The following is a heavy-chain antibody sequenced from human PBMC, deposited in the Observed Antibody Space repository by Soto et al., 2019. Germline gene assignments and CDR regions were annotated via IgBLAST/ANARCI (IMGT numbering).Heavy chain of an antibody. D-gene: IGHD2-21*01. CDR1: GYTFTDYA. J-gene: IGHJ4*02. V-gene: IGHV1-3*04. CDR2: ISTGNGNT. Sequence: QVQLVQSGAEVKKRGASVKVSCKASGYTFTDYAMHWVRQAPGQRLEWMGWISTGNGNTKYSQKFQGRVTITRDTSATTAYMEVSSLRSEDTAVYYCAKGSQMWTPDYWGQGTLVTVSS. CDR3: AKGSQMWTPDY.